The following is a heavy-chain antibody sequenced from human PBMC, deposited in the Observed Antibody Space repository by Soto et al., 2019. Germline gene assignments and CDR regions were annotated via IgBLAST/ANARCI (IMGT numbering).Heavy chain of an antibody. D-gene: IGHD3-3*02. CDR2: INAGDGNT. CDR3: ARGICASHRYYYDN. Sequence: ASVKVSCKASGYTFTDYAMQWVRQAPGQRLEWMGWINAGDGNTRYSQNFQGRVTFSRDTSASTAYMELSSLRSEDTAVYYCARGICASHRYYYDNWLQGTLVTVSS. J-gene: IGHJ4*02. CDR1: GYTFTDYA. V-gene: IGHV1-3*01.